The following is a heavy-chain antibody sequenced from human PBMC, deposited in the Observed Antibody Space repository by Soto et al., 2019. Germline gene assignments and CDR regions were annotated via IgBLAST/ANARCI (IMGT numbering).Heavy chain of an antibody. CDR3: ARDPPYSSSWGGTNYYYYYGMDV. J-gene: IGHJ6*02. CDR1: GFTFSDYY. V-gene: IGHV3-11*01. CDR2: ISSSGSTI. D-gene: IGHD6-13*01. Sequence: QVQLVESGGGLVKPGGSLRLSCAASGFTFSDYYMSWIRQAPGKGLEWVSYISSSGSTIYYADSVKGRFTISRDNAKNSLYLQMNSLRAEDTAVYYCARDPPYSSSWGGTNYYYYYGMDVWGQGTTVTVSS.